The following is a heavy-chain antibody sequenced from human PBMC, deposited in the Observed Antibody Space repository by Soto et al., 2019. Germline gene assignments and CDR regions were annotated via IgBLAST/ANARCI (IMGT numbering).Heavy chain of an antibody. D-gene: IGHD1-7*01. CDR1: GFTFSSYG. Sequence: PGGSLRLSCAASGFTFSSYGMHWVRQAPGKGLEWVAVIWYDGSNKYYADSVKGRFTISRDNSKNTLYLQMNSLRAEDTAVYYCARDRRTNWNYSGWFDPWRQGTLVTVSS. CDR2: IWYDGSNK. J-gene: IGHJ5*02. V-gene: IGHV3-33*01. CDR3: ARDRRTNWNYSGWFDP.